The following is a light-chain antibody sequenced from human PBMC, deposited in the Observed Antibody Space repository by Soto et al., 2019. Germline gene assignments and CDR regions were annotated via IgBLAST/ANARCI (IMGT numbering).Light chain of an antibody. CDR1: SSDVGGYNY. J-gene: IGLJ3*02. CDR2: DVS. CDR3: CSYAGSYTLV. Sequence: QSALTQPRSVSGSPGQSVTISCTGTSSDVGGYNYVSWYQQHPGKAPKLMIYDVSKRPSGVPDRFSGSKSGNTASLTISGLQAEDEDDYYCCSYAGSYTLVFGGGTKLTV. V-gene: IGLV2-11*01.